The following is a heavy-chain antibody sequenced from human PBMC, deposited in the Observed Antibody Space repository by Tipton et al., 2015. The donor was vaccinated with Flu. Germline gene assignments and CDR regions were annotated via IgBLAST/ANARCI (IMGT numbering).Heavy chain of an antibody. CDR1: GGSVSSGGYY. D-gene: IGHD2-8*01. V-gene: IGHV4-61*08. J-gene: IGHJ2*01. Sequence: TLSLTCSVSGGSVSSGGYYWTWIRQPPGKGLEYIGQIYNSGATNYNPSLKSRLTISLDTSQNQFSLRLTSVTAADTAVYYCARMRARDCTLGVCYLWWFDLWGRGTLVTVSS. CDR2: IYNSGAT. CDR3: ARMRARDCTLGVCYLWWFDL.